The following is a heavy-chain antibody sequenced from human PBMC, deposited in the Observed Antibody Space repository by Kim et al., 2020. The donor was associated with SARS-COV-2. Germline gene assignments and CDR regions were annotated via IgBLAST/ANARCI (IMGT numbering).Heavy chain of an antibody. D-gene: IGHD3-22*01. CDR3: AREWATGYYDSSGYYYDY. J-gene: IGHJ4*02. CDR2: ISSSGSTI. CDR1: GFTFSDYY. Sequence: GGSLRLSCAASGFTFSDYYMSWIRQAPGKGLEWVSYISSSGSTIYYADSVKGRFTISRDNAKNSLYLQMNSLRAEDTAVYYCAREWATGYYDSSGYYYDYWGQGTLVTVSS. V-gene: IGHV3-11*01.